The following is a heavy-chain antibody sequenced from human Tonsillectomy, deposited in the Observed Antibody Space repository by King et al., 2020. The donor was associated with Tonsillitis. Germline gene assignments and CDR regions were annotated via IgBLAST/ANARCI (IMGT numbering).Heavy chain of an antibody. V-gene: IGHV3-33*01. J-gene: IGHJ3*02. CDR1: GFTFSSYG. CDR2: IWYDGSNK. Sequence: VQLVESGGGVVQPGRSLRLSCAASGFTFSSYGMHWVRQAPGKGLAWVAVIWYDGSNKYYADSVKGRFTISRDNSKNMLYLQMNSLRAEDTAVYYCARESGSHRWAVDIWGQGTMVSVSS. CDR3: ARESGSHRWAVDI. D-gene: IGHD1-26*01.